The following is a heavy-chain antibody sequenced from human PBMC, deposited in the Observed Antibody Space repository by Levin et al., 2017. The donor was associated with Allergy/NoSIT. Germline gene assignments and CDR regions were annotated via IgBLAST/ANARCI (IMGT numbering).Heavy chain of an antibody. Sequence: GGSLRLSCAASGFTFSSYAMSWVRQAPGKGLEWVSAISAGGSTYYADSVKGRFTISRDTSRSTLYLQMNSLRAEDTAVYYCAKDRITISAFDIWGQGTLVTVSS. CDR2: ISAGGST. J-gene: IGHJ3*02. V-gene: IGHV3-23*01. D-gene: IGHD3-10*01. CDR3: AKDRITISAFDI. CDR1: GFTFSSYA.